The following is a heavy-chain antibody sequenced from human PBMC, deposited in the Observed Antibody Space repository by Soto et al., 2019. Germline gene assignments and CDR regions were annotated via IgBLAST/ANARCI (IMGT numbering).Heavy chain of an antibody. CDR2: IIPIFGTA. V-gene: IGHV1-69*13. J-gene: IGHJ6*02. Sequence: ASVKVSCKASGGTFSSYAISWVRQAPGQGPEWMGGIIPIFGTANYAQKFQGRVTITADESTSTAYMELSSLRSEDTAVYYCARGVGYYDSSGYLKDYYYYGMDVWGQGTTVTVSS. CDR1: GGTFSSYA. D-gene: IGHD3-22*01. CDR3: ARGVGYYDSSGYLKDYYYYGMDV.